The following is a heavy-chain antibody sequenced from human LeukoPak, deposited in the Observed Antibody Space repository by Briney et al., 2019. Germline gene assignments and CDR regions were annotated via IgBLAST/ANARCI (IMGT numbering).Heavy chain of an antibody. D-gene: IGHD3-10*01. Sequence: GGSLRLSCAASGFTFSSYGMHWVRQAPGKGLEWVAVISYDGSNKYYADSVKGRFTISRDNSKNTLYLQMNSLRAEDTAVYYCAKVRDGSGSYYPLYYYYYMDVWGKGTTVTISS. J-gene: IGHJ6*03. CDR1: GFTFSSYG. V-gene: IGHV3-30*18. CDR3: AKVRDGSGSYYPLYYYYYMDV. CDR2: ISYDGSNK.